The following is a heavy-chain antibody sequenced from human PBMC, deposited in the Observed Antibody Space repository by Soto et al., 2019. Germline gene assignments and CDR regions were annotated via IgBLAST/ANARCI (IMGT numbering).Heavy chain of an antibody. D-gene: IGHD6-19*01. V-gene: IGHV1-2*04. CDR1: GGTFSSYT. CDR3: ARGYSSGWYFAFDI. J-gene: IGHJ3*02. Sequence: ASVKVSCKASGGTFSSYTISWVRQAPGQGLEWMGWIIPNSGGTNYAQKFQGWVTMTRDTSISTAYMELSRLRSDDTAVYYCARGYSSGWYFAFDIWGQGTMVTVSS. CDR2: IIPNSGGT.